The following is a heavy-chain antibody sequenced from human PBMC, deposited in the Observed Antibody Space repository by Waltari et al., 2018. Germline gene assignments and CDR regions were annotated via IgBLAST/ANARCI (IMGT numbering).Heavy chain of an antibody. CDR3: AKGGRHCSGDVCLAREYFDL. J-gene: IGHJ1*01. CDR2: IDTAGGGT. Sequence: EVYLVESGGGLAKPGGSLRLSCTASGFTFSGYWMNWVRQAPGKGLEWVSAIDTAGGGTYYADSVEGRFTISRDNSKNTCSLEMNSLRTEDTAVYYCAKGGRHCSGDVCLAREYFDLWGQGALVSVSS. V-gene: IGHV3-23*04. D-gene: IGHD2-15*01. CDR1: GFTFSGYW.